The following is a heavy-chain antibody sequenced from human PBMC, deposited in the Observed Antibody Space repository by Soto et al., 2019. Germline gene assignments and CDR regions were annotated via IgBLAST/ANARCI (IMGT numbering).Heavy chain of an antibody. D-gene: IGHD1-26*01. J-gene: IGHJ6*02. Sequence: PGGSLRLSCSASGFTFSSYAMHWVRQAPGKGLEYVSAISSNGGSTYYADSVKGRFTISRDNSKNTLYLQMSSLRAEDTAVYYCVKGWGLITPPPRDTYYYYYGMDVWGQGTTVTVSS. CDR3: VKGWGLITPPPRDTYYYYYGMDV. CDR1: GFTFSSYA. V-gene: IGHV3-64D*08. CDR2: ISSNGGST.